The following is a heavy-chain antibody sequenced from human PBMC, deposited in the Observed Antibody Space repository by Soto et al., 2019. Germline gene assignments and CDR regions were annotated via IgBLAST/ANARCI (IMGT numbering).Heavy chain of an antibody. D-gene: IGHD3-10*01. J-gene: IGHJ6*02. CDR2: IYYSGKT. Sequence: PSETLSLTCSVSGGSISHGSDYWGWFRQPPGKGLEWIATIYYSGKTYYNPSLKSRVTISVDTSKNQFSLKLSSVTAADTAVYYCARQGFGALHGLVDVWGQGTTVT. V-gene: IGHV4-39*01. CDR1: GGSISHGSDY. CDR3: ARQGFGALHGLVDV.